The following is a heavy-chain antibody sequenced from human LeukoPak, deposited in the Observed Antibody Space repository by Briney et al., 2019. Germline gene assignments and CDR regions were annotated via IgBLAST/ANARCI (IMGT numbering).Heavy chain of an antibody. Sequence: SETLSLTCTVSGDTIIKYYWSWVRQPAGKGLEWIGRIYATGNTNYNTSLRSRVTMSIDTSTNQLYLKLNSVTAADTAVYYCASSSGARDVFDIWGQGTMVTVSS. CDR2: IYATGNT. CDR3: ASSSGARDVFDI. D-gene: IGHD2-15*01. V-gene: IGHV4-4*07. CDR1: GDTIIKYY. J-gene: IGHJ3*02.